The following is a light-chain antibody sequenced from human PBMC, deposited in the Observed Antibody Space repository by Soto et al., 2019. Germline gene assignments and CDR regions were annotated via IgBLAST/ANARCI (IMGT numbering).Light chain of an antibody. Sequence: EIVLTQSPATLSLSPGERATLSCRASQSVTTKLAWYQQKPGQAPSLLIYDASNRAAGIPAGFSGSGSGTDFTLTISSLEPEDFGVYYCQQRSDWPITFGQGTRLEIK. CDR1: QSVTTK. CDR2: DAS. J-gene: IGKJ5*01. CDR3: QQRSDWPIT. V-gene: IGKV3-11*01.